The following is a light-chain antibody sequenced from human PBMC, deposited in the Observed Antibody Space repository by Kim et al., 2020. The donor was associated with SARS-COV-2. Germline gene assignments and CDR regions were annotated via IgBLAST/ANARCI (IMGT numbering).Light chain of an antibody. CDR1: SSDVGGYNY. J-gene: IGLJ1*01. Sequence: QSALTQPASVPGSPGQSITISCTGTSSDVGGYNYVSWYQQHPGKAPKLMIYDVSKRPSGVSNRFSGSKSGNTASLTISGLQAEDEADYYCSSYTSSSTLYVFGTGTRSPS. CDR3: SSYTSSSTLYV. CDR2: DVS. V-gene: IGLV2-14*01.